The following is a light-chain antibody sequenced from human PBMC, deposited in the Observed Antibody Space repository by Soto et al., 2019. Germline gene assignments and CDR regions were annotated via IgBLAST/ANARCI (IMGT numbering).Light chain of an antibody. CDR3: QQRSNWPYLT. J-gene: IGKJ4*01. CDR2: DAS. CDR1: QSVSGY. Sequence: EIVLTQSQDTLSLSPGERATLYCRASQSVSGYLGWYQQKPGQAPRLLIYDASNRAYGVPARFRGSGSGTKFTLTIARLEPEDFDVYYCQQRSNWPYLTFGGGTRV. V-gene: IGKV3-11*01.